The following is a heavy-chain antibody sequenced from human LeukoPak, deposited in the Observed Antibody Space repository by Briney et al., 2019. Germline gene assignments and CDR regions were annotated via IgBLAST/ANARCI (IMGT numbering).Heavy chain of an antibody. V-gene: IGHV3-49*04. Sequence: PGRSLRLSCTASGFTFCDYAMSWVRQAPGKGLEWVGFIRSKAYGGTTEYAASVKGRFTISRDEYKSIAYLQMNSLKTEDTAVYYCTRVGWTVSYGDAFDIWGQGTMVTVSS. D-gene: IGHD3-16*01. CDR1: GFTFCDYA. J-gene: IGHJ3*02. CDR2: IRSKAYGGTT. CDR3: TRVGWTVSYGDAFDI.